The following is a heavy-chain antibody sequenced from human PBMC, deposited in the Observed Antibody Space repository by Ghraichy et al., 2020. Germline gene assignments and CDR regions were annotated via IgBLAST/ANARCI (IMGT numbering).Heavy chain of an antibody. CDR2: IFHNGNT. CDR3: AREKGAGTYIGFDY. J-gene: IGHJ4*02. CDR1: GGSITTDNW. V-gene: IGHV4-4*02. Sequence: SETLSLTCAVSGGSITTDNWWHWLRQSPEKGLEWIGDIFHNGNTNYNPSLKSRATISVDKSQHQFSLLLSSLTAADTAVYFCAREKGAGTYIGFDYWGQGILVTVSS. D-gene: IGHD1-26*01.